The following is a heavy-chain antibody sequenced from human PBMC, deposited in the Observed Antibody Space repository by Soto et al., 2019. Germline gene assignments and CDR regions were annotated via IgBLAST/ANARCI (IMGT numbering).Heavy chain of an antibody. J-gene: IGHJ4*01. D-gene: IGHD2-15*01. Sequence: QVQLVQSGAEVKKPGASVKVACKASGYTFTAYGFSWVRQAPGQGLEWMGWISSYNGNTNYAQKLQGRVTMTTDTSTSNAYKELRSLRSADTAVYYCASDHAETAAAGSPDYLGQGTLVTVFS. CDR1: GYTFTAYG. CDR3: ASDHAETAAAGSPDY. CDR2: ISSYNGNT. V-gene: IGHV1-18*01.